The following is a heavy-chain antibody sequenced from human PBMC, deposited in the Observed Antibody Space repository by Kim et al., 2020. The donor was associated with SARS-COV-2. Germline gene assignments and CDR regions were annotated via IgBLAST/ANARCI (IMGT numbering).Heavy chain of an antibody. CDR3: ARLSVASVLRFLEWLPQEYNWFDP. CDR2: IYYSGST. CDR1: GGSISSYY. J-gene: IGHJ5*02. D-gene: IGHD3-3*01. Sequence: SETLSLTCTVSGGSISSYYWSWIRQPPGKGLEWIGYIYYSGSTNYNPSLKSRVTISVDTSKNQFSLKLSSVTAADTAVYYCARLSVASVLRFLEWLPQEYNWFDPWGQGTLVTVSS. V-gene: IGHV4-59*08.